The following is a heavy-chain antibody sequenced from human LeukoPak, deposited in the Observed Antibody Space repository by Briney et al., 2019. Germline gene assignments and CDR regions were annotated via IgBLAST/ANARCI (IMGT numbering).Heavy chain of an antibody. V-gene: IGHV3-21*01. Sequence: GGSLRLSCEASGFTFSSYSMNWVRQAPGKGLEWVSSISSSSSYIYYADSVKGRFTISRDNAKNSLYLQMNSLRAEDTAVYYCARDQQQSALNYYYYYMDVWGEGTTVTISS. CDR1: GFTFSSYS. CDR2: ISSSSSYI. J-gene: IGHJ6*03. D-gene: IGHD6-13*01. CDR3: ARDQQQSALNYYYYYMDV.